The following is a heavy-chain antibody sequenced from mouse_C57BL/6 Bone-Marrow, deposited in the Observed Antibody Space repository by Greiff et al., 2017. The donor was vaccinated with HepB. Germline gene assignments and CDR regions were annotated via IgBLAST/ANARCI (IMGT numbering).Heavy chain of an antibody. D-gene: IGHD1-1*01. CDR2: IDPANGNT. CDR1: GFNIKNTY. V-gene: IGHV14-3*01. CDR3: ARRLDYGSSYGYYFDY. Sequence: EVQLQQSVAELVRPGASVKLSCTASGFNIKNTYMHWVKQRPEQGLEWIGRIDPANGNTKYAPKFQGKATITADTSSNPAYLQLSSLTSEDTAIYYCARRLDYGSSYGYYFDYWGQGTTLTVSS. J-gene: IGHJ2*01.